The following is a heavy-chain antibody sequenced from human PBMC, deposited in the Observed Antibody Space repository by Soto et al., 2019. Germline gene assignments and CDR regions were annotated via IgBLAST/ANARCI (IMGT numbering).Heavy chain of an antibody. CDR3: ARWDTAMAIDY. Sequence: QVQLQESGPGLVKPSETLSLTCTVSGGSISSYYWSWIRQPPGKGLEWIGYIYYSGSTNYNPSLKSRVTISVDTSKNQFSLKLSSVTAADTAVYYCARWDTAMAIDYWGQGTLVTVSS. D-gene: IGHD5-18*01. J-gene: IGHJ4*02. CDR2: IYYSGST. CDR1: GGSISSYY. V-gene: IGHV4-59*01.